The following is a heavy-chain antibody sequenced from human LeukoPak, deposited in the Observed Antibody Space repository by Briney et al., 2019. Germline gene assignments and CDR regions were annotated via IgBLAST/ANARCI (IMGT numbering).Heavy chain of an antibody. V-gene: IGHV5-51*01. D-gene: IGHD2-2*01. J-gene: IGHJ4*02. CDR1: GYPFTNYW. CDR2: IYPGDSDT. Sequence: GESLKISCEGSGYPFTNYWIGWVRQMPGKGLEWMGIIYPGDSDTKYSPSFQGQVTISADKSISTAYLQWHSLKASDTAMYYCARPSRGALFDYWGQGTLVTVSS. CDR3: ARPSRGALFDY.